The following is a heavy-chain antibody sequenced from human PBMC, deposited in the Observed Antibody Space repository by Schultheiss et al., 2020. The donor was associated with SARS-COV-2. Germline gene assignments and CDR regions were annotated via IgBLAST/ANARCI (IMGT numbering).Heavy chain of an antibody. V-gene: IGHV1-69*06. CDR2: IIPIFGTA. J-gene: IGHJ5*02. Sequence: KISCKASGGTFSSYAISWVRQAPGQGLEWMGGIIPIFGTANYAQKFQGRVTMTEDTSTDTAYMELSSLRSEDTAVYYCARGGYRRNWFDPWGQGTLVTVSS. D-gene: IGHD5-12*01. CDR3: ARGGYRRNWFDP. CDR1: GGTFSSYA.